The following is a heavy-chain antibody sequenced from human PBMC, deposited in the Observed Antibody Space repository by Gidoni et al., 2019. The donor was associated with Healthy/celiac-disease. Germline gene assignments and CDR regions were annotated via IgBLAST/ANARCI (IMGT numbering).Heavy chain of an antibody. V-gene: IGHV3-33*01. CDR1: GFTFSSYG. CDR3: ARDNKRYDLDY. J-gene: IGHJ4*02. D-gene: IGHD5-12*01. CDR2: IWYDGSNK. Sequence: QVQLVESGGGVVQPGWSLRLSCAASGFTFSSYGMHWVRQAPGKGLEWVAVIWYDGSNKYYADSVKGRFTISRDNSKNTLYLQMNSLRAEDTAVYYCARDNKRYDLDYWGQGTLVTVSS.